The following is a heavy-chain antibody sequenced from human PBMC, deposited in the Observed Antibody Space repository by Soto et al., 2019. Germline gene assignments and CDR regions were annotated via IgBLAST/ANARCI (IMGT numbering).Heavy chain of an antibody. CDR3: ARVLFLGVGYYYGMEV. CDR2: INHSGST. Sequence: SGTVSRTCAVYGGSCIGYYWSWIRQPPGKGLEWIGEINHSGSTNYNPSLKSRVTISVDTSKNQFSLKLSSVTAADTAVYYCARVLFLGVGYYYGMEVWGPGTTVTVS. J-gene: IGHJ6*02. CDR1: GGSCIGYY. V-gene: IGHV4-34*01.